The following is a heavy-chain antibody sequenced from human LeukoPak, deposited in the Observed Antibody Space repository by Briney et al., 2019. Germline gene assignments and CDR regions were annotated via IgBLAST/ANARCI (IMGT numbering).Heavy chain of an antibody. CDR3: AKDKEVRYFDH. Sequence: GGSLRLSCAASGFSFTRNGMHWVRQAPGKGLEWVAFIRYDGNNKYYADSVKGRFSISGDNSKNTVYLQMSSLRAEDTAVYYCAKDKEVRYFDHWGQGTLVTVSS. CDR1: GFSFTRNG. CDR2: IRYDGNNK. D-gene: IGHD1-14*01. V-gene: IGHV3-30*02. J-gene: IGHJ4*02.